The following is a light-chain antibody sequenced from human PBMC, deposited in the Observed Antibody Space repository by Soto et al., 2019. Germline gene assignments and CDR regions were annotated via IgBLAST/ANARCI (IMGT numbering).Light chain of an antibody. V-gene: IGKV3-15*01. Sequence: EVVMTQSPATLSVSPGERATLSCRASQSVNSNLAWYQQKPGQAPRVLIDGASTRATGIPARFSGSGSGTEFNLTIGSLQSEDFAIYYCQQYNKWPLTFGGGTKVEIK. CDR2: GAS. J-gene: IGKJ4*01. CDR1: QSVNSN. CDR3: QQYNKWPLT.